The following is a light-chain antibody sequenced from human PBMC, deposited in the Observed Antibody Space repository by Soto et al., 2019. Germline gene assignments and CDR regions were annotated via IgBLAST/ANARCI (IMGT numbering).Light chain of an antibody. J-gene: IGKJ1*01. Sequence: EIVLTHSPGTLSLSPGERATLSCSASQSVSSSYLAWYQQKPGQAPRLLIYGASSRATGIPDRFSGSGSGTGFTLTISRLEPEDFAVYYCQQYGSSPWTFGQGTKV. CDR3: QQYGSSPWT. V-gene: IGKV3-20*01. CDR1: QSVSSSY. CDR2: GAS.